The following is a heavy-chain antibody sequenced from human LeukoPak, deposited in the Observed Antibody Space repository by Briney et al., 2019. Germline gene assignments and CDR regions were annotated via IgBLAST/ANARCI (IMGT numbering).Heavy chain of an antibody. D-gene: IGHD4-23*01. Sequence: GGSLRLSCAASGFTFSSYGMHWVRQAPGKGLEWVAVIWYDGSNKYYADSVKGRFTISRDNSKNTLYLQMNSLRAEDTAVYYCARDHGGNTEPPIRWGQGTLVTVSS. J-gene: IGHJ4*02. CDR2: IWYDGSNK. V-gene: IGHV3-30*19. CDR3: ARDHGGNTEPPIR. CDR1: GFTFSSYG.